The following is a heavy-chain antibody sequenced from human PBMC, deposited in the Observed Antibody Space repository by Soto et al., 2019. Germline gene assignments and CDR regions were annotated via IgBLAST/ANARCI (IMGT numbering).Heavy chain of an antibody. CDR3: ARDRGYDAHDYYYNDMDV. CDR2: IRGFSPYT. Sequence: GGSLRLSCISSGFTFRTYTMNWVRQAPGKGLEWVSGIRGFSPYTFYAESVKGRFTISRDNAKSSLYLQMNSLRAEDTAVYYCARDRGYDAHDYYYNDMDVWGQGTTVTVSS. D-gene: IGHD3-10*01. V-gene: IGHV3-21*01. J-gene: IGHJ6*02. CDR1: GFTFRTYT.